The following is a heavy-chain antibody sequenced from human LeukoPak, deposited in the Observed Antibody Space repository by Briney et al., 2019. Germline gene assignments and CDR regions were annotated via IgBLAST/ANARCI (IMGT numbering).Heavy chain of an antibody. D-gene: IGHD6-6*01. CDR3: AKDGLSYSSSPEPFDY. J-gene: IGHJ4*02. V-gene: IGHV3-30*18. CDR2: ISYDGSNK. Sequence: GRSLRLSCAASGFTFSSYGMHWVRQAPGKGLEWVAVISYDGSNKYYADSVKGRFTISRDNSKNTLYLQMNSLRAEDTAVYYCAKDGLSYSSSPEPFDYWGQGTLVTVSS. CDR1: GFTFSSYG.